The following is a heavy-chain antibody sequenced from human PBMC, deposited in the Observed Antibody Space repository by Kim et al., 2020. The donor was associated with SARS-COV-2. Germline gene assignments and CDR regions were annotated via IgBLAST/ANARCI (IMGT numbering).Heavy chain of an antibody. CDR3: ARGYGSGSYYNG. CDR1: GGSFSGYY. D-gene: IGHD3-10*01. V-gene: IGHV4-34*01. Sequence: SETLSLTCAVYGGSFSGYYWSWIRQPPGKWLEWIGEINHSGSTNYNPSLKSRVTISVDTSKNQFSLKLSSVTAADTAVYYCARGYGSGSYYNGWGQGTLV. J-gene: IGHJ4*02. CDR2: INHSGST.